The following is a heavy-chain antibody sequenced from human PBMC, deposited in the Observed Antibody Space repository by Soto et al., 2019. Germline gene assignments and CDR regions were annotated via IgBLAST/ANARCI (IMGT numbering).Heavy chain of an antibody. Sequence: SETLSLTCAVSGGSISSSNWWSWVRQPPGKGLEWIGEIYHSGSTNYNPSLKSRVTISVDKSKNQFSLKLSSVTAADTAVYYCARVVAARPRTNYFDYWGQGTLVTVSS. D-gene: IGHD6-6*01. J-gene: IGHJ4*02. CDR1: GGSISSSNW. V-gene: IGHV4-4*02. CDR3: ARVVAARPRTNYFDY. CDR2: IYHSGST.